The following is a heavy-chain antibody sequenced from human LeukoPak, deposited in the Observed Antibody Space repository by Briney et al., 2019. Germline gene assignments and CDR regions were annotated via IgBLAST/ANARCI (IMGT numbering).Heavy chain of an antibody. CDR1: GFTFSSYE. Sequence: GGSLRLSCAASGFTFSSYEMNWVRQAPGKGLEWVSYISSSGSTIYYADSVKGRFTISRDNAKNSLYLQMNSLRAEDTAVYYCARVAVAGHQGYFDYWGQGTLVTVSS. CDR2: ISSSGSTI. V-gene: IGHV3-48*03. CDR3: ARVAVAGHQGYFDY. J-gene: IGHJ4*02. D-gene: IGHD6-19*01.